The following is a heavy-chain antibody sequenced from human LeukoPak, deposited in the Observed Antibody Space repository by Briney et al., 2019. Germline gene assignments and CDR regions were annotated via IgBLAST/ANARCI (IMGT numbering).Heavy chain of an antibody. CDR3: ARILRYLEDAFDI. CDR2: IYYSGST. Sequence: PSETQSLTCTVSGGSISSGGYYWSWIRQHPGTGLEWIGYIYYSGSTYYNPSLKSRVTISVDTSKNQFSLKLSSVTAADTAVYYCARILRYLEDAFDIWGQGTMVTVSS. V-gene: IGHV4-31*03. CDR1: GGSISSGGYY. J-gene: IGHJ3*02. D-gene: IGHD3-3*01.